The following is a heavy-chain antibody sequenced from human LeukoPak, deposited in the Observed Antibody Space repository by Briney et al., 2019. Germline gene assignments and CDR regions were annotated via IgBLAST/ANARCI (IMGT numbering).Heavy chain of an antibody. V-gene: IGHV4-34*01. CDR3: ARRVGTMVRGVAYYYYYMDV. J-gene: IGHJ6*03. CDR1: GGSFSGYY. D-gene: IGHD3-10*01. Sequence: SETLSLTCAVYGGSFSGYYWSWLRQPPGKGLEWIGEINHSGSTNYNPSLKSRVTISVDTSKNQFSLKLSSVTAADTAVYYCARRVGTMVRGVAYYYYYMDVWGKGTTVTVSS. CDR2: INHSGST.